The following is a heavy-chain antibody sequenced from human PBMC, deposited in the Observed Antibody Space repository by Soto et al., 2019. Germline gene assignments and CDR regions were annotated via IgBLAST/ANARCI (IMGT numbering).Heavy chain of an antibody. D-gene: IGHD6-19*01. CDR3: AKAVAGDWYFDL. CDR2: ISGSGGST. CDR1: GFTFSNYA. Sequence: EVQLLESGGGLPQPGGSLRLSCEASGFTFSNYAMSWVRQPPGKGLEWVSVISGSGGSTDYADSVKGRFIISRDNSKNTLYLQMDSLRAEDTAVYYCAKAVAGDWYFDLWGRGTLVTVSS. V-gene: IGHV3-23*01. J-gene: IGHJ2*01.